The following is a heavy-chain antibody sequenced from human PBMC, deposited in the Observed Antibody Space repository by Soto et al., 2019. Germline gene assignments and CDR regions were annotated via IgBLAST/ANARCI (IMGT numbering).Heavy chain of an antibody. D-gene: IGHD3-3*01. J-gene: IGHJ6*02. Sequence: SVKVSCKASGGTFSSYAISWVRQAPGQGLEWMGGIIPIFGTANYAQKFQGRVTITADESTSTAYMELSSLRSGDTAVYYCARVCSGNSFYYYYGMDVWGQGTTVTVSS. CDR2: IIPIFGTA. CDR1: GGTFSSYA. V-gene: IGHV1-69*13. CDR3: ARVCSGNSFYYYYGMDV.